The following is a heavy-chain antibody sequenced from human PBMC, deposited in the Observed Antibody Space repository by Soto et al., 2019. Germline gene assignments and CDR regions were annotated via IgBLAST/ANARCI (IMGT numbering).Heavy chain of an antibody. J-gene: IGHJ4*01. CDR1: GFTLSNYG. V-gene: IGHV3-23*01. Sequence: EVPLLESGGGLVRPGESLRLSCAASGFTLSNYGMTWVRQAPGKGLQWVSTIRGRGGTTYYADSVKGRFTISRDDSRNTLYLQMNSLRVEDTAVYFCVKDVNYDMLAGYYYYWGHGTLVTVSS. D-gene: IGHD3-9*01. CDR3: VKDVNYDMLAGYYYY. CDR2: IRGRGGTT.